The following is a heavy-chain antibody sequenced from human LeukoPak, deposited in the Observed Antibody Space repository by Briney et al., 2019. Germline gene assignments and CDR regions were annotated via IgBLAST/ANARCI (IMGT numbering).Heavy chain of an antibody. J-gene: IGHJ2*01. CDR3: ARGQATFWYFDL. V-gene: IGHV4-30-2*01. D-gene: IGHD5-12*01. Sequence: SQTLSLTCAVSGGSISSGGYSWSWIRQPPGKGLEWIGYIYHSGSTYYNPSLKSRVTISVDRSKNQFSLKLSSVTAADTAVCYCARGQATFWYFDLWGRGTLVTVSS. CDR2: IYHSGST. CDR1: GGSISSGGYS.